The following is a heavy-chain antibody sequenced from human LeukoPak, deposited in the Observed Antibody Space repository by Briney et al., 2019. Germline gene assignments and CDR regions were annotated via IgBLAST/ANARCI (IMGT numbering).Heavy chain of an antibody. CDR1: GYTFSNYG. Sequence: ASVKVSCKASGYTFSNYGISWVRQAPGQGLEWMGWISVYNGNTNYAQKVQGRVTMTRNTSISTAYMELSSLRSEDTAVYYCARGGLIMVRGVNYWFDPWGQGTLVTVSS. V-gene: IGHV1-18*01. D-gene: IGHD3-10*01. J-gene: IGHJ5*02. CDR2: ISVYNGNT. CDR3: ARGGLIMVRGVNYWFDP.